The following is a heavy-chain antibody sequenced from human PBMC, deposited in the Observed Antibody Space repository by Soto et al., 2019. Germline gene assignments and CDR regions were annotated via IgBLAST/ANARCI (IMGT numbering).Heavy chain of an antibody. CDR1: GFIFSGSG. V-gene: IGHV3-30*03. CDR2: ISYDGSRT. J-gene: IGHJ5*01. D-gene: IGHD3-22*01. Sequence: QVQLVESGGGVVQPGRSLRLTFAASGFIFSGSGMHWVRQAPGKGLEWVALISYDGSRTYYADSVRDRFTISKDNGQNPLYLQIASLRAEDTAVYFCAGWVGGSMYDNSGKYDSWGQGTLVIVSS. CDR3: AGWVGGSMYDNSGKYDS.